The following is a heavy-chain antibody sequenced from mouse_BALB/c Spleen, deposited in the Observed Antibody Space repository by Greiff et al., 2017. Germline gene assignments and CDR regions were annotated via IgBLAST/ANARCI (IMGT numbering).Heavy chain of an antibody. Sequence: EVKLQQSGPSLVKPSQTLSLTCSVTGDSITSGYWNWIRKFPGNKLEYMGYISYSGSTYYNPSLKSRISITRDTSKNQYYLQLNSVTTEDTATYYCARSGDYEENFDYWGQGTTLTVSS. V-gene: IGHV3-8*02. D-gene: IGHD2-4*01. CDR1: GDSITSGY. CDR3: ARSGDYEENFDY. J-gene: IGHJ2*01. CDR2: ISYSGST.